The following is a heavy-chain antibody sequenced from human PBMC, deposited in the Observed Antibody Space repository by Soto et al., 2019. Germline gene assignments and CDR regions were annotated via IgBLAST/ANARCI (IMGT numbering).Heavy chain of an antibody. CDR3: ARSQLELRNVLFYYYGMDV. J-gene: IGHJ6*02. D-gene: IGHD1-7*01. CDR1: GGTFSSYA. Sequence: SVKVSCKASGGTFSSYAISWVRQAPGQGLEWMGGIIPIFGTANYAQKFQGRVTITADESTSTAYMELSSLRSEDTAVYYCARSQLELRNVLFYYYGMDVWGQGTTVTVSS. V-gene: IGHV1-69*13. CDR2: IIPIFGTA.